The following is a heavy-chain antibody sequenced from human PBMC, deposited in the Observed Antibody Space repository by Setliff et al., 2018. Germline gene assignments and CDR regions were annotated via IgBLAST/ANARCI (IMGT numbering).Heavy chain of an antibody. Sequence: EASVKVSCKASGYTFTGYYMHWVRQAPGQGLEWMGWINPNSGGTNYAQKFQGRVTMTRDTSISTAYMELSRLRSDDTAVYYCARGPRRITMIVATIDYWGQGTLVTVSS. J-gene: IGHJ4*02. CDR1: GYTFTGYY. CDR2: INPNSGGT. D-gene: IGHD3-22*01. CDR3: ARGPRRITMIVATIDY. V-gene: IGHV1-2*02.